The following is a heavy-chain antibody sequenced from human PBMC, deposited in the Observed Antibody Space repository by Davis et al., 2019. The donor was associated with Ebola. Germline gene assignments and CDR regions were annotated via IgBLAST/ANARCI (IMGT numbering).Heavy chain of an antibody. V-gene: IGHV4-61*01. CDR1: GGSVSSGSYY. CDR2: IYYSGST. Sequence: MPSETLSLTCTVSGGSVSSGSYYWSWIRQPPGKGLDWIGYIYYSGSTNYNPSLKSRVTISVDTFKNQFSLKLSSVTAADTAVYYCARQVIEQWLIRSYYYYYGMDVWGQGTTVTVSS. J-gene: IGHJ6*02. D-gene: IGHD6-19*01. CDR3: ARQVIEQWLIRSYYYYYGMDV.